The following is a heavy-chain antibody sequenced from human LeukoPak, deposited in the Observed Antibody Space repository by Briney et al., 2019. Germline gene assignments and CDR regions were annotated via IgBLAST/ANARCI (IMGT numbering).Heavy chain of an antibody. CDR3: ARGTYDSSGYYPSFDY. CDR2: MNPNSGNT. V-gene: IGHV1-8*01. J-gene: IGHJ4*02. Sequence: EASVKVSCKASGGTFSRYAISWVRQATGQGLEWMGWMNPNSGNTGYAQKFQGRVTMTRNTSISTAYTELSSLRSEDTAVYYCARGTYDSSGYYPSFDYWGQGTLVTVSS. CDR1: GGTFSRYA. D-gene: IGHD3-22*01.